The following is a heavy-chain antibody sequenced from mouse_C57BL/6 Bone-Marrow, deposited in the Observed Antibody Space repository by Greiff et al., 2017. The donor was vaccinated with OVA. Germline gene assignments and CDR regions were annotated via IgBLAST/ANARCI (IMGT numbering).Heavy chain of an antibody. J-gene: IGHJ4*01. CDR2: ISDGGSYT. CDR3: ARDDYDGRDY. D-gene: IGHD2-4*01. V-gene: IGHV5-4*01. Sequence: EVQRVESGGGLVKPGGSLKLSCAASGFTFSSYAMSWVRQTPGKRLEWVATISDGGSYTYYPDNVKGRFTISRDNAKNNLYLQMSHLKSEDTAMYYCARDDYDGRDYWGQGTSVTVSS. CDR1: GFTFSSYA.